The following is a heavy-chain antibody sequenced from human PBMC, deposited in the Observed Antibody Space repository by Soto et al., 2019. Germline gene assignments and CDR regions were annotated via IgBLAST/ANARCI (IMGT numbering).Heavy chain of an antibody. CDR2: IYSGGST. CDR1: GFTVSSNC. J-gene: IGHJ5*02. V-gene: IGHV3-66*01. Sequence: GGSLRLSCAASGFTVSSNCMSWVRQAPGKGLEWVSVIYSGGSTYYADSVKGRFTISRDNSKNTLYLQMNSVTPEDTALYYCGRDSSSWSWFDPWGQGTLVTVSS. CDR3: GRDSSSWSWFDP. D-gene: IGHD6-13*01.